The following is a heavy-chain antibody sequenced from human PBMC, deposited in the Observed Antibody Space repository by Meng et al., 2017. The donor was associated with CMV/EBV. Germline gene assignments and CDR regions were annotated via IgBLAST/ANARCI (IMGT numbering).Heavy chain of an antibody. Sequence: VQLGQSGAEVKKPVSSVKVSCKASGGIFSGYAISWVRQAPGQGLEWMGGIIPIFGTANYEQKFQGRVKITADESTSTAYMELSNLRSEDKAVYYCAREGALAYFDYWGQGTLVTVSS. CDR1: GGIFSGYA. V-gene: IGHV1-69*12. CDR2: IIPIFGTA. D-gene: IGHD5-12*01. CDR3: AREGALAYFDY. J-gene: IGHJ4*02.